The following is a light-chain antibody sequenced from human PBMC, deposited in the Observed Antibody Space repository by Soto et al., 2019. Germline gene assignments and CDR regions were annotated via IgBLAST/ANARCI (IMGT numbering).Light chain of an antibody. CDR2: DFN. V-gene: IGLV2-14*01. CDR3: SSYTSSSTPLV. Sequence: QSALTQPAAVSGSPGQSITISCTGTSSDVCGYNYVSWYQQHPCTAPKLMIYDFNNRPSGVSNRFSGSKSGTTASLTISGLQAEDEDDYCCSSYTSSSTPLVFGGGTQLTFL. J-gene: IGLJ3*02. CDR1: SSDVCGYNY.